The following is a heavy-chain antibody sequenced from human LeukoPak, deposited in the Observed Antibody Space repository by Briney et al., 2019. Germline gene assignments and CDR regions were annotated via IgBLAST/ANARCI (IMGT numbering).Heavy chain of an antibody. CDR2: IYPGDSDT. CDR1: GYSFTSYW. D-gene: IGHD6-19*01. CDR3: ERLVEVAGRLDY. Sequence: HGESLKISXKGSGYSFTSYWIGWVRQMPGKGLEWMGIIYPGDSDTRYSPSFQGQVTISADKSISTAYLQWSRLKASDTAMYYCERLVEVAGRLDYWGQGTPVIVSS. V-gene: IGHV5-51*01. J-gene: IGHJ4*02.